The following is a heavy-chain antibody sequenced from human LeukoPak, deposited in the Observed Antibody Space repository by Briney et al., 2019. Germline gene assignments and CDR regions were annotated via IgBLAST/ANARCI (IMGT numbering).Heavy chain of an antibody. CDR3: ARVRYYYGSGSYYNFPLRRYYYMDV. CDR1: AGSISSYY. D-gene: IGHD3-10*01. J-gene: IGHJ6*03. Sequence: SETLSLKCTGYAGSISSYYWSWIRQPPGQGLEWIGEINHSGSTNYNPSLKSRVTISVDTSKNQFSLKLSSGTAADTAVYYCARVRYYYGSGSYYNFPLRRYYYMDVWGEGTTVTVSS. V-gene: IGHV4-34*01. CDR2: INHSGST.